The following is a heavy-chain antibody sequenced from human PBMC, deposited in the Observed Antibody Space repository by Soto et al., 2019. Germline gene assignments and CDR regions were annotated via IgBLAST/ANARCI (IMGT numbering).Heavy chain of an antibody. D-gene: IGHD3-16*01. J-gene: IGHJ4*02. V-gene: IGHV2-5*02. CDR3: ANRTGGAFDY. CDR1: GFSLSTSGVV. Sequence: QITLKESGPTLVKPTQTLTLTCTFSGFSLSTSGVVVGWIRQPPGKALEWLALIYWDGDKRYSPSLKSRLTITKDTSKNQVFLTMTNMDPVDTGTYYCANRTGGAFDYWGQGTLVTVSS. CDR2: IYWDGDK.